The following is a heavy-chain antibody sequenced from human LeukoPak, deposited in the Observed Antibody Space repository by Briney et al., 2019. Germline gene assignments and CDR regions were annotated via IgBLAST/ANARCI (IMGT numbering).Heavy chain of an antibody. V-gene: IGHV3-30*04. D-gene: IGHD3-9*01. J-gene: IGHJ3*02. CDR3: ARGGYYDIFSDAFDI. Sequence: GGSLRLSCAASGFTFSSYAMHWVRQAPGKGLEWVAVISYDGSNKYYADSVKGRFTISRDNSKNTLYLQMNSLRAEDTAVYYCARGGYYDIFSDAFDIWGQGTMVTVSS. CDR2: ISYDGSNK. CDR1: GFTFSSYA.